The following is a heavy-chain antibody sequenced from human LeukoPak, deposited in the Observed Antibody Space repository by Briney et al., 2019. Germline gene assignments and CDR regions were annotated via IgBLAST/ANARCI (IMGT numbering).Heavy chain of an antibody. CDR2: ISGSGGST. CDR3: AKCARVDWLPIDY. V-gene: IGHV3-23*01. CDR1: GLNFDDSA. Sequence: GGSLRLSCVASGLNFDDSAMHWVRQAPGKGLEWVSAISGSGGSTYYADSVKGRFTISRDNSRHTLYLQMNSLRAEDTAVYYCAKCARVDWLPIDYWGQGTLVTVSS. D-gene: IGHD3-9*01. J-gene: IGHJ4*02.